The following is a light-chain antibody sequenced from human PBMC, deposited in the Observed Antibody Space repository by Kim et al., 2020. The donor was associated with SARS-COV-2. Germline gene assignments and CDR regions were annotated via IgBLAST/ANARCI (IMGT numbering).Light chain of an antibody. Sequence: SYELTQPPSVSVSPGQTASITCPGDKLGDKYACWYQQKPGQSPVLVIYQDSKRPSGIPERFSGSNSGNPATLTISGTQAMDEADYYCQVWASSTVVFGGG. CDR3: QVWASSTVV. J-gene: IGLJ2*01. CDR1: KLGDKY. V-gene: IGLV3-1*01. CDR2: QDS.